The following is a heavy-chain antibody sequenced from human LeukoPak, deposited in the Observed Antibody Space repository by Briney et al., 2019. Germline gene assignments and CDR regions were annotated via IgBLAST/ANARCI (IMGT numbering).Heavy chain of an antibody. CDR2: IYTSGST. D-gene: IGHD6-13*01. V-gene: IGHV4-4*07. Sequence: PSETLSLTCTVSGGSFSSYYWSWIRQPAGKGLEWIGRIYTSGSTNYNPSLKSRVTMSVDTSKNQFSLKLSSVTAADTAVYYCASSYSSSWYSEDYFDYWGQGTLVTVSS. CDR1: GGSFSSYY. J-gene: IGHJ4*02. CDR3: ASSYSSSWYSEDYFDY.